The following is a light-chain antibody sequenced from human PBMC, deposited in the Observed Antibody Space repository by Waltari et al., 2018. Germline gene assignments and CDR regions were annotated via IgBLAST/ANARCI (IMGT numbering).Light chain of an antibody. CDR2: GAS. J-gene: IGKJ1*01. CDR3: QHYVRLPVS. CDR1: QSVSRS. Sequence: EIVLTQSPGTLSLSPGERATLSCRASQSVSRSLAWDQQKPGQAPRRLIYGASSRATGVPDRFSGSGSGTDFSLTISRLEPEDFAVYYCQHYVRLPVSFGQGTKVEIK. V-gene: IGKV3-20*01.